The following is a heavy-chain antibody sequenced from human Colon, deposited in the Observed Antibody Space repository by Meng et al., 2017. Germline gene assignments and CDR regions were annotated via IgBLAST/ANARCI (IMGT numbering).Heavy chain of an antibody. CDR2: MNPNNGNT. Sequence: QVQLVHSRAEVRKPGASVKVTCKASGYTFTSSDINWVRQATGRGLEWLGWMNPNNGNTGSAQKFQGRVSMTRDTSIGTAYMELSGLTSEDTAVYYCARTAMLDSWGQGTLVTVSS. CDR1: GYTFTSSD. J-gene: IGHJ5*01. CDR3: ARTAMLDS. V-gene: IGHV1-8*01. D-gene: IGHD2-2*01.